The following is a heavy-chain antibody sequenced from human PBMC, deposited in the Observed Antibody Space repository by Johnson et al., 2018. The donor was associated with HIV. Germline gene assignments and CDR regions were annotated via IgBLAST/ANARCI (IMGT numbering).Heavy chain of an antibody. D-gene: IGHD5-12*01. CDR3: AREGGYSGYEGVGHTNDAFDI. CDR1: GFSFSTYW. CDR2: IDTEGSGT. V-gene: IGHV3-74*03. J-gene: IGHJ3*02. Sequence: VQLVESGGRLVQPGGSLRLSCAASGFSFSTYWMHWVRRVPGKGLVWVSRIDTEGSGTTYADSVKGRFTISRDNAKNSLYLQMNSLRAEDTAVYYCAREGGYSGYEGVGHTNDAFDIWGQGTMVTVSS.